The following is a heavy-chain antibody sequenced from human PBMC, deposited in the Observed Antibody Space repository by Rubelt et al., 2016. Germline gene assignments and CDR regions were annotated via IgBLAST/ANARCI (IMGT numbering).Heavy chain of an antibody. V-gene: IGHV3-48*01. CDR1: GFTFSSYS. CDR2: ISSSSSTI. D-gene: IGHD5-24*01. CDR3: AKGGDGYNPGYYYYYGMDV. Sequence: EVQLVESGGGLVQPGGSLRLSCAASGFTFSSYSMNWVRQAPGKGLEWVSYISSSSSTIYYADSVKGRFTISRDNAKNSLYLQMNSLRAEDTAVYYCAKGGDGYNPGYYYYYGMDVWGQGTTVTVSS. J-gene: IGHJ6*02.